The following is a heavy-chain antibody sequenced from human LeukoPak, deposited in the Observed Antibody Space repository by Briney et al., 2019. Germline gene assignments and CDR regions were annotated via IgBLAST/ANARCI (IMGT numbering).Heavy chain of an antibody. J-gene: IGHJ4*02. V-gene: IGHV1-3*04. D-gene: IGHD2-15*01. CDR2: INTANGNT. CDR1: GYTFTSYA. CDR3: AREVAI. Sequence: GASVKVSCKASGYTFTSYAMHWVRQAPGQRLEWMGWINTANGNTNCSQNFQGRVTISRDTSATTVYMELSSLRSEDTAVYYCAREVAIWGQGTLVTVSS.